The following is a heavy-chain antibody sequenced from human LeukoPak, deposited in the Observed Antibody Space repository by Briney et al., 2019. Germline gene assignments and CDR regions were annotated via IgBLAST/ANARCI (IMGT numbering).Heavy chain of an antibody. CDR2: INPNSGGT. CDR3: ARVRYSSGWYYFDY. V-gene: IGHV1-2*02. J-gene: IGHJ4*02. D-gene: IGHD6-19*01. Sequence: ASVKVSCKASGYTFTGYYMHWVRQAPGQGLEWMGWINPNSGGTNYAQKFQGRVTMTRDTSISTAYMELSRLRSDDTAVYYCARVRYSSGWYYFDYWGQGTLVTVSS. CDR1: GYTFTGYY.